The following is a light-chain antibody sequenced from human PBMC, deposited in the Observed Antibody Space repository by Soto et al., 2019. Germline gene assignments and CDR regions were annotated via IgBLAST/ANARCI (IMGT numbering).Light chain of an antibody. Sequence: EIVLTQSPATLSLSPGERATLSCRASQSVSSYLAWYQQKPGQAPRLLIYDASNRATGIPARFSGSGSGTDFTLTISSLEPEDFAVYYCQQRINWPRWTFGQGTKVDIK. CDR2: DAS. CDR3: QQRINWPRWT. V-gene: IGKV3-11*01. J-gene: IGKJ1*01. CDR1: QSVSSY.